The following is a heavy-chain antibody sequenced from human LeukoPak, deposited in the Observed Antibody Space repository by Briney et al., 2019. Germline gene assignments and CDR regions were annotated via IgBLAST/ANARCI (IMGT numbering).Heavy chain of an antibody. V-gene: IGHV4-59*12. J-gene: IGHJ4*02. Sequence: SETLSLTCTVSGGSISSYYWSWIRQPPGKGLEWIGYIYYSGSTNFNPSLKSRVTISVDTSKNQFSLKLNSVTAADTAVYYCARYLIGSTWYSYYFDYWGQGTLVTVSS. D-gene: IGHD6-13*01. CDR1: GGSISSYY. CDR3: ARYLIGSTWYSYYFDY. CDR2: IYYSGST.